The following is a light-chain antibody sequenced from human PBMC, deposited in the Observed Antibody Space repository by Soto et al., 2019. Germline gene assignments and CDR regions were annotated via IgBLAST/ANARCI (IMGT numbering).Light chain of an antibody. Sequence: QLVLTQPASVSGSPGQSITISCNGTSSDVGSYNLVSWYQQHPGKAPKLMIYEVSKRPSGVSNRFSGSKSGNTASLTISGLQAEDEADYYCCSYAGSSTSLVVFGGGTKLTVL. CDR2: EVS. V-gene: IGLV2-23*02. J-gene: IGLJ2*01. CDR1: SSDVGSYNL. CDR3: CSYAGSSTSLVV.